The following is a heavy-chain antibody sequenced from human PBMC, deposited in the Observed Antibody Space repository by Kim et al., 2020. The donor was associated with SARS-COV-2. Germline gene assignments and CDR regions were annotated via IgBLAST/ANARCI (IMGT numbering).Heavy chain of an antibody. D-gene: IGHD5-12*01. CDR2: ST. V-gene: IGHV4-39*01. J-gene: IGHJ4*02. CDR3: AKYIVATMIDF. Sequence: STYYTPSLNSRVTISVDTSKNQFSLKLNSVTAADTAVYYCAKYIVATMIDFWGQGTLVTVSS.